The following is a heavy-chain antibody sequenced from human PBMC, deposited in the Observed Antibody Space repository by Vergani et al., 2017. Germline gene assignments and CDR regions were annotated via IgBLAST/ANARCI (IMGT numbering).Heavy chain of an antibody. Sequence: QVQLQESGPGLVKPSQTLSLTCTVSGGSISSGSYYWSWIRQPAGKGLEWIGRIYTSGSTNYNPSLKSRVTISVDTSKNQFSLKLSSVTAADTAVYYCARVGIKAGLNWFDPWGQGTLVTVSS. CDR2: IYTSGST. V-gene: IGHV4-61*02. J-gene: IGHJ5*02. CDR1: GGSISSGSYY. D-gene: IGHD1-26*01. CDR3: ARVGIKAGLNWFDP.